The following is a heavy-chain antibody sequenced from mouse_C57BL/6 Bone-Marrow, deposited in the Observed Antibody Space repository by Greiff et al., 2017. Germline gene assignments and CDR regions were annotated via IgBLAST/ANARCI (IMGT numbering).Heavy chain of an antibody. Sequence: VQLQQPGAELVMPGASVKLSCKASGYTFTSYWMHWVKQRPGQGLEWIGEIDPSVSYTNYNQKFKGKSTLTVDKSSSTAYMQLSSLTSEDSAVYYCSRAPWFADWGQGTLVTVSA. V-gene: IGHV1-69*01. J-gene: IGHJ3*01. CDR1: GYTFTSYW. CDR2: IDPSVSYT. CDR3: SRAPWFAD.